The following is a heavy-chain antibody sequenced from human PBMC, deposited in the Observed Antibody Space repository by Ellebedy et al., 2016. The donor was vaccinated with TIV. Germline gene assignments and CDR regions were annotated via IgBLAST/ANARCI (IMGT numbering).Heavy chain of an antibody. Sequence: MPSETLSLTCTVSGGSIGNSDYYWNWIRQPPGKGLEWIGSIYYSGSAYYNPSLKSRVTVSVDTSKTQFSLNLSSVTAADTAVYYCAIDQALPRGRFDTWGQGTLVTVSS. CDR3: AIDQALPRGRFDT. CDR1: GGSIGNSDYY. CDR2: IYYSGSA. V-gene: IGHV4-39*07. J-gene: IGHJ5*02.